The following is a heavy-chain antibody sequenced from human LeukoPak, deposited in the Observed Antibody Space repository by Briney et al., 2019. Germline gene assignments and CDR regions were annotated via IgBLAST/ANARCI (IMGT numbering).Heavy chain of an antibody. CDR3: ARNLPFLWFGGLLPYYFDY. CDR2: IYYSGST. Sequence: SETLSFTGTGSGGSISSSSYFWGWIRQPPGKGLEWIGSIYYSGSTYYNPSLKSRVTISVDTSKNQFSLKLSSVTAAGTAVYYCARNLPFLWFGGLLPYYFDYWGQGTLVTVSS. J-gene: IGHJ4*02. V-gene: IGHV4-39*07. CDR1: GGSISSSSYF. D-gene: IGHD3-10*01.